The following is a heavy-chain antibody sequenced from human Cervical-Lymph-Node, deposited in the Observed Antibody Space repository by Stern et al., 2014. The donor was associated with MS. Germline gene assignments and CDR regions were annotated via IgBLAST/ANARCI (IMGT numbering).Heavy chain of an antibody. Sequence: QLQLQESGPGLVKPSATLSLTCTVSGGSIINYYWSWIRQSPGKGLEWIGYIYYSGRTNYNPSLKSRVTISVDTSKNQFSLMLTSVTAADTAVYYCARDSSDTWYGPIDSWGQGTLVTVSS. CDR1: GGSIINYY. CDR3: ARDSSDTWYGPIDS. V-gene: IGHV4-59*01. D-gene: IGHD6-13*01. CDR2: IYYSGRT. J-gene: IGHJ4*02.